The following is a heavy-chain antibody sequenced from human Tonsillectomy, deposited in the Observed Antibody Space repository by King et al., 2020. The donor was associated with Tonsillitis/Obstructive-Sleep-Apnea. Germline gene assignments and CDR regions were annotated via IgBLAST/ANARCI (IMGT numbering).Heavy chain of an antibody. CDR1: GGSISSSSYY. Sequence: LQLQESGPGLVKPSETLSLTCTASGGSISSSSYYWGWIRQPPGKGLEWIGSIYYSGSTYYNPSLKSRVTISVDTSKNQFSLKLSSVTAADTAVYYCARRDAVVVITFDYWGQGTLVTVSS. CDR2: IYYSGST. J-gene: IGHJ4*02. CDR3: ARRDAVVVITFDY. V-gene: IGHV4-39*01. D-gene: IGHD3-22*01.